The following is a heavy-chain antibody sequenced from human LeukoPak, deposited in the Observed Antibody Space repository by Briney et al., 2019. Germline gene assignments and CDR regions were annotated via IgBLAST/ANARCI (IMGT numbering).Heavy chain of an antibody. CDR2: INHSGST. J-gene: IGHJ4*02. V-gene: IGHV4-34*01. CDR1: GASISSTGHY. CDR3: ADTPGIAAGLGY. Sequence: SETLSLTCVVSGASISSTGHYWGWIRQPPGKGLEWIGEINHSGSTNYNPSLKSRVTISVDTSKNQFSLKLSSVTAADTAVYYCADTPGIAAGLGYWGQGTLVTVSS. D-gene: IGHD6-25*01.